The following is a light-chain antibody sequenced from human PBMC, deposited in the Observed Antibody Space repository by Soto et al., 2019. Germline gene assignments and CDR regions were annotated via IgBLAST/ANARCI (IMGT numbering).Light chain of an antibody. CDR1: QSVSSN. CDR2: GAS. Sequence: EIVMTQSPATLSVSPGERATLSCRASQSVSSNLDWYQQKPGQAPRLLIYGASTRATGIPARFSGSGSGTEFTLTISSLQSEDFAAYYCQQYNNWPLTFGGGTMVEIK. V-gene: IGKV3-15*01. CDR3: QQYNNWPLT. J-gene: IGKJ4*01.